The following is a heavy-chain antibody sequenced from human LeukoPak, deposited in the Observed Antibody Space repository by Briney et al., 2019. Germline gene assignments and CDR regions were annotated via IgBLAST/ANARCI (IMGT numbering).Heavy chain of an antibody. CDR3: GRDPNGDYIGAFEFQR. CDR1: GFTFSNYA. V-gene: IGHV3-23*01. J-gene: IGHJ1*01. D-gene: IGHD4-17*01. Sequence: GGSLRLSCAASGFTFSNYAMVWVRQAPGKGLEWVSAIRGSGAGTHYAASVKGRFTISRDNSKNILYLQMNSLIGEDTALYYCGRDPNGDYIGAFEFQRWGQGTLVTVSS. CDR2: IRGSGAGT.